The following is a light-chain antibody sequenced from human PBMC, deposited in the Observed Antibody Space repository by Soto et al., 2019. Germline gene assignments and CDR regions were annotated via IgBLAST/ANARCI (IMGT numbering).Light chain of an antibody. Sequence: DIQMTQSPSTLSACVGDRVTITCRASQSISNWLAWYQQKPGKAPKLLIYKASNLESGVPSRFSGSGSGTEFTLTISSLQPDDFAPYYCQQYNGTFGGGTKVEIK. J-gene: IGKJ4*01. CDR1: QSISNW. V-gene: IGKV1-5*03. CDR2: KAS. CDR3: QQYNGT.